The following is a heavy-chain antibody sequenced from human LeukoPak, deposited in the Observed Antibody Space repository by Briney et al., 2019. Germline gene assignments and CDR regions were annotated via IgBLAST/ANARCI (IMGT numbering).Heavy chain of an antibody. J-gene: IGHJ4*02. CDR3: ARALLWFGELSVTFDY. D-gene: IGHD3-10*01. V-gene: IGHV4-30-4*01. Sequence: LQTLSLTCTVSGGSISSGDYDWGWIHHPPGKGLEWIGYIYYSGTTYYNPSLESRVTISVDTSKNQFSLKLSSVTAADTAVYYCARALLWFGELSVTFDYWGQGTLVTVSS. CDR1: GGSISSGDYD. CDR2: IYYSGTT.